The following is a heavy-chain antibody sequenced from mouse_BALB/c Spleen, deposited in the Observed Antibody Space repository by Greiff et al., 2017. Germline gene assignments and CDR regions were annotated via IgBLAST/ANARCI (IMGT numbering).Heavy chain of an antibody. CDR1: GYTFTSYT. Sequence: VQLHQSGAELARPGASVKMSCKASGYTFTSYTMHWVKQRPGQGLEWIGYINPSSGYTNYNQKFKDKATLTADKSSSTAYMQLSSLTSEDSAVYYCAEAYYGNYVDYFAYWGQGTTLTVSS. J-gene: IGHJ2*01. D-gene: IGHD2-10*01. CDR2: INPSSGYT. CDR3: AEAYYGNYVDYFAY. V-gene: IGHV1-4*01.